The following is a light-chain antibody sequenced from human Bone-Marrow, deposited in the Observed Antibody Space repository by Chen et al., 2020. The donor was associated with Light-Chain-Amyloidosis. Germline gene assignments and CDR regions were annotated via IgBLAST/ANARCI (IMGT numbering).Light chain of an antibody. Sequence: QSALTQPASVSGSPGHSIPISCTGTSSDVGGDNHVSWYQQHPDKAPKIMIYEVTNRPSWVPDRFSGSKADNTASLTISGLQTEDEADYFCSSYTITNTLVFGSGTRVTVL. V-gene: IGLV2-14*01. CDR1: SSDVGGDNH. CDR2: EVT. J-gene: IGLJ1*01. CDR3: SSYTITNTLV.